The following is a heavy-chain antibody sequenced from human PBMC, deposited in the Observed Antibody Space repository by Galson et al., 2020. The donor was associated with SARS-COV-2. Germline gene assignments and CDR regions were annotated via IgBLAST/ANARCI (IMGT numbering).Heavy chain of an antibody. CDR1: GFIFSDYY. CDR3: ARAPFYGSGYSNYYFDY. D-gene: IGHD3-10*01. J-gene: IGHJ4*02. CDR2: ISDSNSLFST. V-gene: IGHV3-11*06. Sequence: GGSLRLSCAASGFIFSDYYMAWIRQAPGKGLEWVAYISDSNSLFSTNYADSVKGRFAISRDNAKNSLSLQMNSLRAEDTAVYYCARAPFYGSGYSNYYFDYWGQGTLVTVSS.